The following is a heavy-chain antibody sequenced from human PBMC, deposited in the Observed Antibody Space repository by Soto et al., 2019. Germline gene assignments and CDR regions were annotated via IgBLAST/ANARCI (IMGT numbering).Heavy chain of an antibody. Sequence: TSETLSLTCTVSGGSISSSSYYWGWIRQPPGKGLEWIGSIYYSGSTYYNPSLKSRVTISVDTSKNQFSLKLSSVTAADTAVYYCASTNILQWLPPYYFDYWGQGTLVTVSS. CDR1: GGSISSSSYY. CDR2: IYYSGST. V-gene: IGHV4-39*01. CDR3: ASTNILQWLPPYYFDY. D-gene: IGHD6-19*01. J-gene: IGHJ4*02.